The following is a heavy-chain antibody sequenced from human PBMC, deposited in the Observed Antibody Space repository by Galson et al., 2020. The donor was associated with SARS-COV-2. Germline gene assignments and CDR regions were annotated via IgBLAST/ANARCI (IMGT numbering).Heavy chain of an antibody. D-gene: IGHD3-22*01. CDR1: GYTFTGYY. V-gene: IGHV1-2*04. CDR3: AKGFHDSSGYGQYYYYGMDV. CDR2: INPNSGGT. Sequence: ASVKVSCKASGYTFTGYYMHWVRQAPGQGLEWMGWINPNSGGTNYAQKFQGWVTMTRDTSISTAYMELSRLRSDDTAVYYCAKGFHDSSGYGQYYYYGMDVWGQGTTVTVSS. J-gene: IGHJ6*02.